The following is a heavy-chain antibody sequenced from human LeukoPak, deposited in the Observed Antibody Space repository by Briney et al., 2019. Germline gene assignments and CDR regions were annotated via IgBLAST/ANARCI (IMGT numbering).Heavy chain of an antibody. D-gene: IGHD5-24*01. CDR1: GITFTNYW. V-gene: IGHV3-7*01. CDR2: INQDGGTE. J-gene: IGHJ4*02. Sequence: GGSLRLSCAAYGITFTNYWLTWVRQAPGKGLEWVANINQDGGTEYYVDSMKGRFTISRDDAKNSVYLEINSLRAEDTAVYYCARDADGHFDSWGQGTLVTVSS. CDR3: ARDADGHFDS.